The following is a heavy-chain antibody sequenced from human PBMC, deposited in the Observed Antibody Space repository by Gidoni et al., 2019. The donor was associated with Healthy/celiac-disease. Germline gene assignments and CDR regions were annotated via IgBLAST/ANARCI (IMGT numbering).Heavy chain of an antibody. V-gene: IGHV5-51*02. J-gene: IGHJ3*02. CDR2: IYHGDSDT. D-gene: IGHD4-17*01. CDR3: ARGSDYGANAFDI. Sequence: TGWVRQMPGKGLDVIGIIYHGDSDTRYSPSVQGQVTISADKSISTAYLQWISLKASDTAMYYCARGSDYGANAFDIWGQGTMVTVSS.